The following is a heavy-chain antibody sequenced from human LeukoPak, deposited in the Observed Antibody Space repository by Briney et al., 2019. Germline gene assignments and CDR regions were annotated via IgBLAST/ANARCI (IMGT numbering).Heavy chain of an antibody. Sequence: SETLSLTCTVSGGSISGFYWSWIGQPPGKGLGWIGYIYSTGATNSDPSLKSRVTVSLDTSKNQVSLRLSSVTAADTAVYYCARHPFATPFDYWGRGTLVTVSS. J-gene: IGHJ4*02. V-gene: IGHV4-59*08. D-gene: IGHD2-15*01. CDR3: ARHPFATPFDY. CDR1: GGSISGFY. CDR2: IYSTGAT.